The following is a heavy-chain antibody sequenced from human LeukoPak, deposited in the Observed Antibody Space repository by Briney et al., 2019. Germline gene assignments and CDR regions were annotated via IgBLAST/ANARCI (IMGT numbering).Heavy chain of an antibody. Sequence: MGSISAYNGNTNYAQKLQGRVTMTTDTSTSTAYMELRSLRSDDTAVYYCARNIDYGDPFDYWGQGTLVTVSS. CDR2: ISAYNGNT. V-gene: IGHV1-18*01. J-gene: IGHJ4*02. CDR3: ARNIDYGDPFDY. D-gene: IGHD4-17*01.